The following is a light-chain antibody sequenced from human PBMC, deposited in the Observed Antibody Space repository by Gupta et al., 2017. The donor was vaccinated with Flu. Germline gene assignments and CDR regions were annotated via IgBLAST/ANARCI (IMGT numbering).Light chain of an antibody. CDR2: AAS. J-gene: IGKJ3*01. Sequence: DSQFTHSPSFVSASVGDRLTITVLATQGISNYLAWYQQKPGKAPKLLICAASTLQNGVPSRFSGGGSGTEFTLTISSLQPDDFATYYCQQHSTFPFTFGHGTKVDIK. CDR3: QQHSTFPFT. V-gene: IGKV1-9*01. CDR1: QGISNY.